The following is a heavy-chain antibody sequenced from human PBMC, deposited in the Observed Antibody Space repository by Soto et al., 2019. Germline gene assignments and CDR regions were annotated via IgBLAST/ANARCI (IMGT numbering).Heavy chain of an antibody. D-gene: IGHD3-16*02. Sequence: EVQLVDSGGGLVQPGGSLRLSCAASGFTFSSFWVHWVRQAPGKGLVWVSRISSDGKTTNYADSVKGRFTMSRDNAKNTVFVQMNSLRAEYTAVYYCAILVHVWEVSGAVGPESLDVWGQGTMVTVSS. CDR2: ISSDGKTT. J-gene: IGHJ3*01. CDR1: GFTFSSFW. V-gene: IGHV3-74*01. CDR3: AILVHVWEVSGAVGPESLDV.